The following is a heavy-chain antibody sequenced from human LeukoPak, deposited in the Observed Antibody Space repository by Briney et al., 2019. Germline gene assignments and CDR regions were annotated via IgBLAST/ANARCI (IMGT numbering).Heavy chain of an antibody. D-gene: IGHD3-10*01. CDR1: GYSFTALY. CDR2: IHPRSGET. Sequence: ASVKVSCKASGYSFTALYIHWVRQAPGQGLEWMGWIHPRSGETNYAYKFRGRATMTRDTSISTAYMDLGSLGSDDTAVYYCARDGEYGTGSYYRGCFDYWGQGTLVTVSS. CDR3: ARDGEYGTGSYYRGCFDY. J-gene: IGHJ4*02. V-gene: IGHV1-2*02.